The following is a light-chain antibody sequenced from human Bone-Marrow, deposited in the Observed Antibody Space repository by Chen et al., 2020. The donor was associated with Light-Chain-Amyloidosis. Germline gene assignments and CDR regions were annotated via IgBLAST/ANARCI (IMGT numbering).Light chain of an antibody. CDR1: NIGTTS. J-gene: IGLJ3*02. V-gene: IGLV3-21*02. CDR3: QVWDRSSNRPV. CDR2: DDS. Sequence: SYVLTQPSSVSVAPGQTATIACGGNNIGTTSVHWYQQPPGQAPLLVVYDDSDRPSGIPERLSGSDSGNAATLTPSRGEAGDEADYYCQVWDRSSNRPVFGGGTKLTVL.